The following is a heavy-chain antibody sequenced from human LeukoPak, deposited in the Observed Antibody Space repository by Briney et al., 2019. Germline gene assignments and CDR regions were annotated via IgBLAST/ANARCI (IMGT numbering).Heavy chain of an antibody. CDR2: INPSGGST. V-gene: IGHV1-46*01. J-gene: IGHJ3*02. D-gene: IGHD4-17*01. CDR1: GYTFTSYY. CDR3: ARSMDVGLRKRSDAFDI. Sequence: ASVKVSCKASGYTFTSYYMHWVRQAPGQGLEWMGIINPSGGSTSYAQKFQGRVTMTRDTSTSTVYVDLSSLRSEDTAVYYCARSMDVGLRKRSDAFDIWGQGTMVTVSS.